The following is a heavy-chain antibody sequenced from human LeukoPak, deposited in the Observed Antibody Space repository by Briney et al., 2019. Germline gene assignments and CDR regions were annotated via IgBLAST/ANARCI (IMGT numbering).Heavy chain of an antibody. D-gene: IGHD3-16*01. V-gene: IGHV3-30-3*01. Sequence: GRSLRLSCAASGFTFSSYAMHWVRQAPGKGLEWAAVISYDGSNKYYADSVKGRFTISRDNSKNTLYLQMNSLRAEDTAVYYCARGRGRLAVWYYFDYWGQGTLVTVSS. CDR3: ARGRGRLAVWYYFDY. J-gene: IGHJ4*02. CDR1: GFTFSSYA. CDR2: ISYDGSNK.